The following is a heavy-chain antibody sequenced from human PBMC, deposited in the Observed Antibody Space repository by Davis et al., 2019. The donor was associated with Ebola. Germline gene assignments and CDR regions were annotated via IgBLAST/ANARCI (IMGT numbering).Heavy chain of an antibody. CDR2: INHSGST. Sequence: SETLSLTCGVSGYSISSGYYWGWIRQPPGKGLEWIGEINHSGSTNYNPSLKSRVTISVDTSKNQFSLKLSSVTAADTAVYYCARDGNWNGAEYFDYWGQGTLVTVSS. CDR3: ARDGNWNGAEYFDY. V-gene: IGHV4-38-2*02. CDR1: GYSISSGYY. J-gene: IGHJ4*02. D-gene: IGHD1-1*01.